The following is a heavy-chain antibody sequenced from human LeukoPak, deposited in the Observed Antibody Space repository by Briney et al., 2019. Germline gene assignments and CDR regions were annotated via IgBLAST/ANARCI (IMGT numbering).Heavy chain of an antibody. D-gene: IGHD6-6*01. Sequence: PGGSLRLSCSASGFTISIYAMHWVRQAPGKGLEYVAGISSKGSSTYYADSVKGRFNISRDNSKDTMFLQMSSLRAEDTAVYYCVKGGQYSSSSHFDYWGQGALVTVCS. CDR2: ISSKGSST. CDR1: GFTISIYA. J-gene: IGHJ4*02. CDR3: VKGGQYSSSSHFDY. V-gene: IGHV3-64D*09.